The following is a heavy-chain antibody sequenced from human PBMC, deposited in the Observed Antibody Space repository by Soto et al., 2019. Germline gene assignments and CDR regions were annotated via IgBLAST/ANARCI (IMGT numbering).Heavy chain of an antibody. D-gene: IGHD2-2*02. CDR1: GGSISSYY. Sequence: QVQLQESGPGLVKPSETLSLTCTVSGGSISSYYWSWIRQPPGKGLEWIGYIYYSGRTNYNPSLKSRVTISVDTSTTPFSLKLSSVPAADTAVYYCARGYCSSTSCYIWDNWFDPWGQGTLVTVSS. V-gene: IGHV4-59*01. J-gene: IGHJ5*02. CDR3: ARGYCSSTSCYIWDNWFDP. CDR2: IYYSGRT.